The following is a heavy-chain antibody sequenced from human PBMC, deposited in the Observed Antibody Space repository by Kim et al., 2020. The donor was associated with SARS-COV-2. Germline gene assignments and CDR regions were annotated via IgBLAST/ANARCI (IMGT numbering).Heavy chain of an antibody. CDR2: LNPTGATT. V-gene: IGHV1-46*01. CDR1: GYTLSSYY. D-gene: IGHD6-19*01. J-gene: IGHJ6*02. Sequence: ASVKVSCKASGYTLSSYYMQWVRQVPGQGPEWMGILNPTGATTTYAQKFKGRITLTRDTSTNTFYMDLNSLRSEDTAVYYCARQIAVAADSYYPWDVWGQGTTVTVS. CDR3: ARQIAVAADSYYPWDV.